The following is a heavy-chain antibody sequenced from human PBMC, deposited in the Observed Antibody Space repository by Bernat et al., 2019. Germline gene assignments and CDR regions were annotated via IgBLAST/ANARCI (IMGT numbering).Heavy chain of an antibody. J-gene: IGHJ2*01. Sequence: EVQLVESGGGLVNPGGSLRVSCAGSGFTFSSYGMNWVRQAPGKGLEWVSYISTSGTYIYDADSVRGRFTISRDNAKNALYLQMNILRAEDTAIYYCARDLTALRTWYLDLWGRGTMVTVSS. CDR3: ARDLTALRTWYLDL. D-gene: IGHD2-21*02. CDR2: ISTSGTYI. V-gene: IGHV3-21*05. CDR1: GFTFSSYG.